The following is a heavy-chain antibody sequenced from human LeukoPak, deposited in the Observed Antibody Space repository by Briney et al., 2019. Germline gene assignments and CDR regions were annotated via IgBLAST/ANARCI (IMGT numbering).Heavy chain of an antibody. Sequence: PGRSLRLSCAASGFTFSNYGIHWVRQAPGKGLEWVAAISYDGTNKYYTDSVKGRFTISRDNAKNSLYLQMNSLRAEDTAVYYCARDGYSSGWYAFDYWGQGTLVTVSS. CDR1: GFTFSNYG. D-gene: IGHD6-19*01. CDR2: ISYDGTNK. J-gene: IGHJ4*02. V-gene: IGHV3-30*03. CDR3: ARDGYSSGWYAFDY.